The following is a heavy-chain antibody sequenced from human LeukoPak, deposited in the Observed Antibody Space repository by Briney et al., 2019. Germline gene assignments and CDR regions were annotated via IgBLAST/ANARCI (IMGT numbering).Heavy chain of an antibody. J-gene: IGHJ4*02. Sequence: GRSLRLSCAASGFTFDDYAMHWVRQAPGKGLEWVSGISWNSGSIGYADSVKGRFTISRDNSKNTVYLQMNSLRAEDTAVYYCAAPGVPAATYYFDYWGQGTLVTVSS. V-gene: IGHV3-9*01. CDR1: GFTFDDYA. D-gene: IGHD2-2*01. CDR3: AAPGVPAATYYFDY. CDR2: ISWNSGSI.